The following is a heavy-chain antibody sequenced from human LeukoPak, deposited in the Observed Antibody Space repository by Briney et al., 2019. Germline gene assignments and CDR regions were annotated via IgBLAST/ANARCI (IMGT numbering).Heavy chain of an antibody. J-gene: IGHJ3*02. CDR2: INPSGGST. D-gene: IGHD3-22*01. CDR1: GYTFTSYY. Sequence: VASVKVSCKASGYTFTSYYMHWVRRAPGQGLEWMGIINPSGGSTSYAQKFQGRVTMTRDMSTSTVYMELSSLRSEDTAVYYCARERVDYYDSSGDAFDIWGQGTMVTVSS. V-gene: IGHV1-46*01. CDR3: ARERVDYYDSSGDAFDI.